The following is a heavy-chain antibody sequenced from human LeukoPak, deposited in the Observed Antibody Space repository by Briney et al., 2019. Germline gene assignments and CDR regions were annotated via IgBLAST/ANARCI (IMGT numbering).Heavy chain of an antibody. J-gene: IGHJ4*02. CDR3: ARRTGYSSSWYGNFDY. CDR1: GVTFSGYS. CDR2: ITATSLHI. D-gene: IGHD6-13*01. Sequence: GGSLRLSCAASGVTFSGYSMNWVRQAPGKGLEWVSAITATSLHIYYADSVKGRFTISRDNAKNSLYLQMNSLRAEDTAVYYCARRTGYSSSWYGNFDYWGQGTLVTVSS. V-gene: IGHV3-21*01.